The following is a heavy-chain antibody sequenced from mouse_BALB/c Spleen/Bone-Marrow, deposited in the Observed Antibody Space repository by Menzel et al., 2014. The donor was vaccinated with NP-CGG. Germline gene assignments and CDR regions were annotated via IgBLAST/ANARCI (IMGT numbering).Heavy chain of an antibody. Sequence: VQLQQSGAEPVKPGASVKLSCTASGFNIKDTYMHWVKQRPEQGLEWIGRIDPANGNTKYDPKFQGKATITADTSSNTAYLQLSSLTSEDTAVYYCAVYYYGSSLFAYWGQGTLVTVSA. CDR1: GFNIKDTY. D-gene: IGHD1-1*01. CDR2: IDPANGNT. CDR3: AVYYYGSSLFAY. J-gene: IGHJ3*01. V-gene: IGHV14-3*02.